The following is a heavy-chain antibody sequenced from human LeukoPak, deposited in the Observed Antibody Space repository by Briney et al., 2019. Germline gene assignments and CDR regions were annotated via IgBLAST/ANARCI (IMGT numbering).Heavy chain of an antibody. J-gene: IGHJ4*02. V-gene: IGHV3-33*01. CDR2: IWYDGSKK. D-gene: IGHD3-22*01. CDR1: GFTFSSYG. CDR3: ARDSYYDKSGGDFDY. Sequence: PGGSLRLSCAASGFTFSSYGMHWVRQAPGKGLEWVAVIWYDGSKKYYADSVKGRFTISRDNSKNTLYLQMNSLRAEDTAVYYCARDSYYDKSGGDFDYWGQGTLVTVSS.